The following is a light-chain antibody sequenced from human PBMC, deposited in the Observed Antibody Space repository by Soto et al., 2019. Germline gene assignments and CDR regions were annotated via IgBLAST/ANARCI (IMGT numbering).Light chain of an antibody. Sequence: DIQLTQSPSFLSASVGDRVTLTCRASQGISSYLAWYQQKPGKAPNLLIHTASTLQSGVPSRFSGSGSGTEFTLTISSLQPEDFATYYCQQRNSYPITVGKGTRLEIK. V-gene: IGKV1-9*01. J-gene: IGKJ5*01. CDR1: QGISSY. CDR2: TAS. CDR3: QQRNSYPIT.